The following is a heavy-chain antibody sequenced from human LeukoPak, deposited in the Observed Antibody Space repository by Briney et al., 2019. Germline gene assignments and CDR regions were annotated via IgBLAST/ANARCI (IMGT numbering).Heavy chain of an antibody. Sequence: SETLSLTCTLSVDPFRSGGLYGGWIPQPPGEIPGWIGDIFYTGKTSYNPSRKIQVTISLYTSKSQVSLKLTPITAAGPAVYFCARIFEPWGQGLLVGVSS. V-gene: IGHV4-61*08. J-gene: IGHJ5*02. CDR3: ARIFEP. CDR2: IFYTGKT. D-gene: IGHD3-3*01. CDR1: VDPFRSGGLY.